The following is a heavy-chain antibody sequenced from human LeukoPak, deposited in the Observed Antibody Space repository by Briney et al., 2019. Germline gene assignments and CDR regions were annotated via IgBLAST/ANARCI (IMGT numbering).Heavy chain of an antibody. V-gene: IGHV3-30*09. J-gene: IGHJ4*02. Sequence: PGRSLRLSCEASGFTFSTYPMHWVRQAPDKGLEWLAMISYHGSNEYYADSVKGRSAISRGNSRNRLYLERNNPRVEDTAIYYCARVHDTTGYCHYFASSGQGRLVT. CDR3: ARVHDTTGYCHYFAS. CDR2: ISYHGSNE. D-gene: IGHD3-9*01. CDR1: GFTFSTYP.